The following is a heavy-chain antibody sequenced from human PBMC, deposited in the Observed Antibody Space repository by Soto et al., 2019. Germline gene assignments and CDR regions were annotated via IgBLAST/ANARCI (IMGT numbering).Heavy chain of an antibody. D-gene: IGHD2-8*01. Sequence: EVQLVESGGGLVQPGGSLRLSCAASGFTFSSYDMHWVRQATGKGLEWVSAIGTAGDTYYPGSVKGRFTISRENAKNSLYLQMNSLRAGDTAVYYCAREVYATSGVWFDPWGQGTLVTVSS. CDR3: AREVYATSGVWFDP. CDR2: IGTAGDT. V-gene: IGHV3-13*01. J-gene: IGHJ5*02. CDR1: GFTFSSYD.